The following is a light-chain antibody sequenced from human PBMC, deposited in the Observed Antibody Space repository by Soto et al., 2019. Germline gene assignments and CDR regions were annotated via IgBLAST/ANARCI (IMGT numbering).Light chain of an antibody. V-gene: IGKV1-5*03. CDR1: QSISSW. CDR2: KAS. J-gene: IGKJ2*01. Sequence: DIQMTQSPSTLSASVGERVTITCRASQSISSWLAWYQQKPGKAPKLLIYKASSLESGVPSRFSSSGSGTEFTLTSSSLQPDDFATYYCKQYNSYPYTFGQGTKMEIK. CDR3: KQYNSYPYT.